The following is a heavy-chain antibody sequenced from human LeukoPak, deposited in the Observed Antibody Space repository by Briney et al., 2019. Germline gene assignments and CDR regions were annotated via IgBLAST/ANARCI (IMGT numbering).Heavy chain of an antibody. CDR3: ARGRPAGRRGWFDP. Sequence: SETLPLTCAVYGGSFSGYYWGWIRQPPGKGLEWIGEINHSGSTNYNPSLKSRVTISVDTSKNQFSLKLSSVTAADTAVYYCARGRPAGRRGWFDPWGQGTLVTVSS. V-gene: IGHV4-34*01. D-gene: IGHD3-16*01. CDR2: INHSGST. J-gene: IGHJ5*02. CDR1: GGSFSGYY.